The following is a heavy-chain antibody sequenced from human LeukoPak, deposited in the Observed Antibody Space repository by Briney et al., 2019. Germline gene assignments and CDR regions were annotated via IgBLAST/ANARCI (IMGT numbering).Heavy chain of an antibody. CDR1: GYTFTSYA. Sequence: ASVKVSCKASGYTFTSYAMHWVRQAPGQRLEWMGWINAGNGDTKYSQKFQDRVTITRDTSASTAYMELSSPRSEDTAVYYCARDGHYYESSGYNQGDFDYWGQGTLVTVSS. V-gene: IGHV1-3*01. J-gene: IGHJ4*02. CDR3: ARDGHYYESSGYNQGDFDY. D-gene: IGHD3-22*01. CDR2: INAGNGDT.